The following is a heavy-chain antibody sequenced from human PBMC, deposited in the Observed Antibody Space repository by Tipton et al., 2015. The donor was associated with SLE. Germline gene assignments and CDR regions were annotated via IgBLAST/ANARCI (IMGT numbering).Heavy chain of an antibody. CDR3: ARTSGNFPFDY. V-gene: IGHV4-59*08. D-gene: IGHD1-26*01. CDR1: GGAMGSYC. CDR2: ICYNGVS. Sequence: TLSLTCTVSGGAMGSYCWSWIRQFSGKGLEWIAFICYNGVSNYNPSLRSRVTISLDTSKNQFSLKLTSVTAADTAVYYCARTSGNFPFDYWGQGNLVTVSS. J-gene: IGHJ4*02.